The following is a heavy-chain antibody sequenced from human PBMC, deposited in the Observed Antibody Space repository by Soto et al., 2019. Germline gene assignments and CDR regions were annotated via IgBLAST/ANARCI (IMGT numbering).Heavy chain of an antibody. Sequence: QLQLQESGSGLVKPSQTLSLTCAVSGGSISSGGYSRGWGRQPPGRVLEWIGYIYHSGSTYYNPSLKSRVTTSVDRSKNQFTLKLSSVTAADRAVYYCARVPDRWGQGTLVTVSS. D-gene: IGHD2-2*01. J-gene: IGHJ5*02. V-gene: IGHV4-30-2*01. CDR2: IYHSGST. CDR3: ARVPDR. CDR1: GGSISSGGYS.